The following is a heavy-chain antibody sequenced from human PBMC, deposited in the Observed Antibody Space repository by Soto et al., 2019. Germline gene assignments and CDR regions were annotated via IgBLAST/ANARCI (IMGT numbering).Heavy chain of an antibody. J-gene: IGHJ5*02. CDR2: IANDGSNK. Sequence: QVQLVESGGGVVQPGRSLRLSCAASGFIFSSNAMHWVRQAPGKGLEWVAVIANDGSNKYYADSVKGRFTISRDNSKNSLYLQMNSLSAEDTAVYYCTNADPMVTLSAFDPWGQGTLVTVSS. CDR3: TNADPMVTLSAFDP. D-gene: IGHD4-17*01. V-gene: IGHV3-30-3*01. CDR1: GFIFSSNA.